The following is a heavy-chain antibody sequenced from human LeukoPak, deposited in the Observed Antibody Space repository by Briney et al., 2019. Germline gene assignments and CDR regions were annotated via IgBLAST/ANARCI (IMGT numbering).Heavy chain of an antibody. J-gene: IGHJ6*03. V-gene: IGHV4-30-4*02. D-gene: IGHD2-2*01. CDR3: ARGYCSSTSCYPPGTYYYYMDV. CDR2: IYYSGST. CDR1: GGSISSGDYY. Sequence: PSETLSLTCTVSGGSISSGDYYWSWIRQPPGKGLEWIGYIYYSGSTYYNPSLKSRVTISVDTSKNQFSLKLSSVTAADTAVYYCARGYCSSTSCYPPGTYYYYMDVWGKGTTVTVSS.